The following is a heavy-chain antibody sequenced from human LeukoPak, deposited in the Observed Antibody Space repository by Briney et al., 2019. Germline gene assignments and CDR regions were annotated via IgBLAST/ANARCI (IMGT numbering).Heavy chain of an antibody. J-gene: IGHJ4*02. V-gene: IGHV4-31*03. CDR1: GGSISSGGYS. CDR2: IYYGGST. Sequence: SETLSLTCTVSGGSISSGGYSWSWIRQHPGKGLEWIGYIYYGGSTYYNPSLKSRVTISVDTSKNQFSLKLSSVTAADTAVYYCASGYYYDSSGYPYFDYWGQGTLVTVSS. D-gene: IGHD3-22*01. CDR3: ASGYYYDSSGYPYFDY.